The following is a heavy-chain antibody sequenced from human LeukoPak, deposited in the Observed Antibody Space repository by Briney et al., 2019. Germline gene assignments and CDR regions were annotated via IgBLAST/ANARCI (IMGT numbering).Heavy chain of an antibody. V-gene: IGHV4-34*01. J-gene: IGHJ4*02. CDR1: GGSFSGYY. CDR3: AKVRGVRVATIRGRFCDY. Sequence: PSETLSLTCAVYGGSFSGYYWSWIRQPPGKGLEWIGEINHSGSTNYNPSLKSRVTISVDTSKNQFSLKLSSVTAADTAVYYCAKVRGVRVATIRGRFCDYWGQGTLVTVSS. D-gene: IGHD5-12*01. CDR2: INHSGST.